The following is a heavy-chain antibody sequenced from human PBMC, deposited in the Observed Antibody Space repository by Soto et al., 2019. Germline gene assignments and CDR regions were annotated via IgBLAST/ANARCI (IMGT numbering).Heavy chain of an antibody. V-gene: IGHV4-61*01. CDR1: GCSVSSGSYY. CDR2: IYYSGST. Sequence: ETLSVTCTVSGCSVSSGSYYRSWVRQPPGKGLEWIGYIYYSGSTNYNPSLKSRVTISVDTSKNQFSLKLSSVTAADTAVYYCARDSLICGWYLHYYGMDVWGQGSTVTVSS. J-gene: IGHJ6*02. D-gene: IGHD6-19*01. CDR3: ARDSLICGWYLHYYGMDV.